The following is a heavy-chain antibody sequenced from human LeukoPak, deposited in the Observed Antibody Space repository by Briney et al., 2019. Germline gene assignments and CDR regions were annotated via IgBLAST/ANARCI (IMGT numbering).Heavy chain of an antibody. J-gene: IGHJ4*02. Sequence: PSETLSLTCVVSGVSMSSSNWWNWVRQPPGKGLEWIGEISQSGSTNYNPSLKSRVTISVDKSKNQFSLRLSSVSAADTAVYYCARAGRFYDSSGYYWYFDYWGQGTLVTVSS. CDR1: GVSMSSSNW. D-gene: IGHD3-22*01. CDR3: ARAGRFYDSSGYYWYFDY. V-gene: IGHV4-4*02. CDR2: ISQSGST.